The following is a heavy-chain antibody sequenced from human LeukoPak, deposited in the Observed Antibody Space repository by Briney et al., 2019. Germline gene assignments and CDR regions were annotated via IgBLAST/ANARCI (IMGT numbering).Heavy chain of an antibody. J-gene: IGHJ4*02. CDR3: ARDGGEI. V-gene: IGHV1-2*02. D-gene: IGHD5-24*01. CDR1: GYTFTGFY. CDR2: VNPKNGDT. Sequence: ASVKVSCKASGYTFTGFYMHWLRQAPGQGLQWMGWVNPKNGDTTYAQKFQGRVNMTRDTSISAAYMELRSLRSDDTAVYYCARDGGEIWGQGTLVTVSS.